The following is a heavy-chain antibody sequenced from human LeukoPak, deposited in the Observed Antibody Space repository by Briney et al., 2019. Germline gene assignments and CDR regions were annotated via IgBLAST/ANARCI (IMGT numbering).Heavy chain of an antibody. D-gene: IGHD3-22*01. V-gene: IGHV1-24*01. J-gene: IGHJ4*02. CDR3: AKDLRRSIYDSSGYYS. Sequence: ASVRVSCKVSGYTLTELSMHWVRQAPGKGLEWMGGFDPEDGETIYAQKFQGRVTMTEDTSTDTAYMELSSLRAEDTAVYYCAKDLRRSIYDSSGYYSWGQGTLVTVSS. CDR2: FDPEDGET. CDR1: GYTLTELS.